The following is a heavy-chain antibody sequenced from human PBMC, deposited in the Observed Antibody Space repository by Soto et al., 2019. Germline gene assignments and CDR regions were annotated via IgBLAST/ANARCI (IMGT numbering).Heavy chain of an antibody. CDR3: ARDDAGYSGYDYHY. Sequence: QVQLVQSGAEVKKPGSSVKVSCKASGGTFSSYTISWVRQAPGQGLEWMGRIIPILGIANYAQKFQGIVTITADKSTSTAYMELSSLRSEDTAVYYCARDDAGYSGYDYHYWGQGTLVTVSS. V-gene: IGHV1-69*08. CDR1: GGTFSSYT. D-gene: IGHD5-12*01. J-gene: IGHJ4*02. CDR2: IIPILGIA.